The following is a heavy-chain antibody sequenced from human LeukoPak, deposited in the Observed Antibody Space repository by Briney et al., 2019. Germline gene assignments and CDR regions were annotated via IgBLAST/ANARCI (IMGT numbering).Heavy chain of an antibody. Sequence: GGSLRLCCAASGFTFSDYYMNWIRQAPGKGLEWVSSISGGSRTINYADSVKGRFTTSRDNAKNSLFLQVNSLRAEDTAVYYCARAGQSDYWGQGTLVTVSS. J-gene: IGHJ4*02. V-gene: IGHV3-11*01. CDR2: ISGGSRTI. CDR3: ARAGQSDY. CDR1: GFTFSDYY.